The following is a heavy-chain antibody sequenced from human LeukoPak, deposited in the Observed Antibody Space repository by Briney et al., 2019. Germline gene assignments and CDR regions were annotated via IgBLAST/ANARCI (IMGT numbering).Heavy chain of an antibody. CDR1: GFTFSTYS. Sequence: GSLRLSCAASGFTFSTYSMNWVRQAPGKGLEWVSSITSSSSYIYYADSVKGRFTISRDNAKNSLYLQMNSLRAEDTAVYYCARDGNGDYYFDYWGQGTLVTVSS. CDR3: ARDGNGDYYFDY. V-gene: IGHV3-21*01. J-gene: IGHJ4*02. CDR2: ITSSSSYI. D-gene: IGHD4-17*01.